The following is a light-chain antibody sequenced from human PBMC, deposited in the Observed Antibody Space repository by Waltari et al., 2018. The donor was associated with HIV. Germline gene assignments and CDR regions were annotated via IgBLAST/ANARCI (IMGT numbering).Light chain of an antibody. CDR2: ANN. J-gene: IGLJ1*01. Sequence: NFILTQPHSVSESSGKTVTISCTRSSGNIASSNVKWYQQRPVSSPTTVIYANNQRPSGVPDRFSGSIDSSSNSASLTISGLRTEDEADYYCQSHDNKIFYVFGGGTYVTVL. V-gene: IGLV6-57*01. CDR3: QSHDNKIFYV. CDR1: SGNIASSN.